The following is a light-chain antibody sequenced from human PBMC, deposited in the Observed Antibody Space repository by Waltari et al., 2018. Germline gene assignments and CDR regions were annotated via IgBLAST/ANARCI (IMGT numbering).Light chain of an antibody. CDR2: SAS. J-gene: IGKJ1*01. CDR1: QSVTGY. CDR3: QQVTSAPPT. Sequence: DIQMTQSPSSLSASVGDTVSITCRASQSVTGYVNWYQQKSGRAPNLLIYSASALQIGVPSRFSGSGSGTDFTLTISSLQPEDFAIYYCQQVTSAPPTFGQGTKVEIK. V-gene: IGKV1-39*01.